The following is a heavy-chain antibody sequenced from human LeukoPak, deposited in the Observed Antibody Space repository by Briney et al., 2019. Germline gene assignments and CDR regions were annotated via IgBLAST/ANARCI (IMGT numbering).Heavy chain of an antibody. CDR2: ISDGGGRT. J-gene: IGHJ5*02. CDR3: AKALGYCSTTSCYNWFDP. CDR1: GFTFSSYA. Sequence: GGSLRLSCAASGFTFSSYAMSWVRQAPGKGLEWVSSISDGGGRTYYADSVKGRFTISRDNSKNTLYLQMNSPRAEDTAVYYCAKALGYCSTTSCYNWFDPWGQGTLVTVSS. V-gene: IGHV3-23*01. D-gene: IGHD2-2*01.